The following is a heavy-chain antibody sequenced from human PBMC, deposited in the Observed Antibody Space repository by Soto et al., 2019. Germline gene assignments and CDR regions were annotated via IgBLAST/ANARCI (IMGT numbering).Heavy chain of an antibody. CDR3: ARDVWEVGASIFDY. D-gene: IGHD1-26*01. CDR2: ISAYNGNT. V-gene: IGHV1-18*04. J-gene: IGHJ4*02. Sequence: ASVKVSCKASGYTFTSYGISWVRQAPGQGPEWMGWISAYNGNTNYAQKLQGRVTMTTDTSTSTAYMELRSLRSDDTAVYYCARDVWEVGASIFDYWGQGTLVTVSS. CDR1: GYTFTSYG.